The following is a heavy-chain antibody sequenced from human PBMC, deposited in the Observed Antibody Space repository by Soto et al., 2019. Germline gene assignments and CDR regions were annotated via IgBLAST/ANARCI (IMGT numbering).Heavy chain of an antibody. CDR2: IVPIYRTA. CDR1: GYTFTGHY. CDR3: VRDSGAKLSSS. J-gene: IGHJ4*02. Sequence: GASVKVSCKASGYTFTGHYMHWVRQAPGQGLEWVGGIVPIYRTADYAQKFQGRVTITADESARTSYMELRSLKSQDTAVYYCVRDSGAKLSSSWGQGTLVTVLL. D-gene: IGHD6-13*01. V-gene: IGHV1-69*13.